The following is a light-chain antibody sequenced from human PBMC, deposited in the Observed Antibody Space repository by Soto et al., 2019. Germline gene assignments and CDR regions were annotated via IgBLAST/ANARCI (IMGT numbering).Light chain of an antibody. Sequence: QSALTQPASVSGSPGQSITISCTGTSSDVGGYKYVSWYQQHPGKAPKLMIYEVSNRPSGVSNRFSGSKSGNTASLTISGLQAEEEADYYCYSYTSSRNWVFGGGTKVTVL. J-gene: IGLJ3*02. CDR3: YSYTSSRNWV. V-gene: IGLV2-14*01. CDR2: EVS. CDR1: SSDVGGYKY.